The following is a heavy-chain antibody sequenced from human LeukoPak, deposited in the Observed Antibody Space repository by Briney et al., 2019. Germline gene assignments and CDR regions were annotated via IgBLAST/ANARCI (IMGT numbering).Heavy chain of an antibody. CDR1: GGSISSGSYY. CDR2: IYTSGST. CDR3: ARRTKTGIVGATIDY. J-gene: IGHJ4*02. V-gene: IGHV4-61*02. D-gene: IGHD1-26*01. Sequence: PSETLSLTCTVSGGSISSGSYYWSWIRQPAGKGLEWIGRIYTSGSTDYNPSLKSRVTISVDTSKNQFSLKLSSVTAADTAVYYCARRTKTGIVGATIDYWGQGTLVTVSS.